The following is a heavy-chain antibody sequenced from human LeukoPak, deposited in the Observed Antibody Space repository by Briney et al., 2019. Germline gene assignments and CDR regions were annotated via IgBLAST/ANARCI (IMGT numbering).Heavy chain of an antibody. D-gene: IGHD3-10*01. J-gene: IGHJ6*03. V-gene: IGHV4-34*01. CDR3: ASLMVRGVIRAYYYYYMDV. CDR1: GFTFSTSG. Sequence: GSLRLSCAASGFTFSTSGRNWVRQPPGKGLEWIGEINHSGSTNYNPSLKSRVTISVDTSKNQFSLKLSSVTAADTAVYYCASLMVRGVIRAYYYYYMDVWGKGTTVTISS. CDR2: INHSGST.